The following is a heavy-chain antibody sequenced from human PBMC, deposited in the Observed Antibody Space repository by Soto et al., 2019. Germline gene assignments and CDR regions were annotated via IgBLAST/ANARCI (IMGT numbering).Heavy chain of an antibody. V-gene: IGHV4-61*01. D-gene: IGHD3-22*01. J-gene: IGHJ4*02. CDR2: IYYSGST. Sequence: TLSLTCAVSGVSVSSGSDYWSWIRQPPGKGLEWIGYIYYSGSTNYNPSLKSRVTISVDTSKNQFSLKLSSVTAADTAVYYCARVDKRNYYDSSGYVDYWGQGTLVTVSS. CDR1: GVSVSSGSDY. CDR3: ARVDKRNYYDSSGYVDY.